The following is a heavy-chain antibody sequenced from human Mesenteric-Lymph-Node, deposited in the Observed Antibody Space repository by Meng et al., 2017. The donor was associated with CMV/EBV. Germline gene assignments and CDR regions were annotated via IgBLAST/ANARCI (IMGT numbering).Heavy chain of an antibody. CDR1: GFIFSNYE. V-gene: IGHV3-48*03. CDR3: ANGDGEQLARLC. CDR2: ISGSGNSI. J-gene: IGHJ4*02. Sequence: GGSLRLSCAASGFIFSNYEMNWVRQAPGKGLEWVSYISGSGNSIYYADSVMGRVTISRDNAKNSLYLQMNSLRVEDTAVYYCANGDGEQLARLCWGQGTLVTVSS. D-gene: IGHD6-6*01.